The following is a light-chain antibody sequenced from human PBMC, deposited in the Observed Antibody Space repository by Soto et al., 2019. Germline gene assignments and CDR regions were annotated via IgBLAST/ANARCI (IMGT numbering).Light chain of an antibody. CDR3: QHYNSYSEA. CDR2: DAA. J-gene: IGKJ1*01. CDR1: QSINKW. Sequence: IHITQSPSPLSASVVDRVTITCRASQSINKWVAWFQQKSGRAPKLLIYDAATLQSGVPSRFSGTGSGTDFSLTISSLQPDDFATYYCQHYNSYSEAFGQGTKVDIK. V-gene: IGKV1-5*01.